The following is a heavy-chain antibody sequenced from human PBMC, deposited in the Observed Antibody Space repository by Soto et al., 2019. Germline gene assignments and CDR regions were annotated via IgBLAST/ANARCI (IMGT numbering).Heavy chain of an antibody. CDR1: GLTFISYG. CDR3: ARASGSSGYYDIDDAFDI. Sequence: GWSLRVSCAASGLTFISYGMHWVRQSPGKGLEWVAVIWYDGSNKYYADSVKGRFTISRDNSKNTLYLQMNSLRAEDTAVYYCARASGSSGYYDIDDAFDIWGQGTMVTVS. D-gene: IGHD3-22*01. V-gene: IGHV3-33*01. J-gene: IGHJ3*02. CDR2: IWYDGSNK.